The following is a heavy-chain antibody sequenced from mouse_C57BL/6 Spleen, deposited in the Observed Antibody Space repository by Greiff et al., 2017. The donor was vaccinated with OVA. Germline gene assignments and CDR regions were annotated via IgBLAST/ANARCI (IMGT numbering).Heavy chain of an antibody. V-gene: IGHV1-15*01. J-gene: IGHJ2*01. D-gene: IGHD1-1*01. CDR3: TRPYGSGGYFDY. Sequence: VQLQQSGAELVRPGASVTLSCKASGYTFTDYEMHWVKQTPVHGLEWIGAIDPETGGTAYNQKFKGKAILTADKSSSTAYMELRSLTSEDSAVYYCTRPYGSGGYFDYWGRGTTLTVSS. CDR1: GYTFTDYE. CDR2: IDPETGGT.